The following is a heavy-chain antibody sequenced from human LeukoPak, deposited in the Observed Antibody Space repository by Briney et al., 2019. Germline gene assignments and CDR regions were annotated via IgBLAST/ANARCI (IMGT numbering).Heavy chain of an antibody. Sequence: PSETLSLTCTVSGGSISSYYWNWIRQPAGRGLEWIGRFYTSEKNNYNPSLKSPVPISLDKSKNQFSLTQNSLTGADPAVYYCARSSFVGFDAFDIWGQGTMVTVSS. CDR3: ARSSFVGFDAFDI. D-gene: IGHD3-16*01. CDR1: GGSISSYY. CDR2: FYTSEKN. J-gene: IGHJ3*02. V-gene: IGHV4-4*07.